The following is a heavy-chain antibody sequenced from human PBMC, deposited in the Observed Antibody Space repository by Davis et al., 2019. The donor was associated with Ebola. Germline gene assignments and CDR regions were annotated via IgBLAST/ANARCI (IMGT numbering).Heavy chain of an antibody. J-gene: IGHJ3*02. CDR2: TYYRSKWYN. D-gene: IGHD6-19*01. V-gene: IGHV6-1*01. Sequence: PSETLSLTCAISGDSVSSNSAAWNWIRQSPSRGLEWLGRTYYRSKWYNDYAVSVKSRITINPYTSKNQFSLQLNSVTPEDTAVYYCARGVVAGSLHAFDIWGQGTMVTVSS. CDR3: ARGVVAGSLHAFDI. CDR1: GDSVSSNSAA.